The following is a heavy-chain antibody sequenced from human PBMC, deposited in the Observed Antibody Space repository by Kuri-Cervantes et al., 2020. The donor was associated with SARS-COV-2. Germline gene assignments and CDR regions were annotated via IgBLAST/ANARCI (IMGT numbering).Heavy chain of an antibody. Sequence: ASVKVSCKASGYTFTSYYMHWVRQAPGQGLEWMGRINPSGGSTSYAQKFKGRVTMTRDTSTSTVYMELSSLRSEDTAVYYCAREGRNIDYYYGMDVWGQGTTVTVSS. CDR2: INPSGGST. J-gene: IGHJ6*02. CDR3: AREGRNIDYYYGMDV. V-gene: IGHV1-46*01. D-gene: IGHD1-14*01. CDR1: GYTFTSYY.